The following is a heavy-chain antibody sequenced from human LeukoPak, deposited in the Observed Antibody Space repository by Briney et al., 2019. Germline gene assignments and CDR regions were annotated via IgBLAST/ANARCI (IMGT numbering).Heavy chain of an antibody. CDR1: GFTFSRYW. V-gene: IGHV3-21*01. Sequence: PGGSLRLSCAASGFTFSRYWMTWVRQAPGKGLEWVSSISSSSSYIYYADSVKGRFTISRDNAKNSLYLQMNSLRAEDTAVYYCARDPIAAAGTWFDYWGQGTLVTVSS. CDR3: ARDPIAAAGTWFDY. D-gene: IGHD6-13*01. CDR2: ISSSSSYI. J-gene: IGHJ4*02.